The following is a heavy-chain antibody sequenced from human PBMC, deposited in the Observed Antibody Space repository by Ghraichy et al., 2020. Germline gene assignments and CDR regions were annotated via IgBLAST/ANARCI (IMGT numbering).Heavy chain of an antibody. CDR3: ASCAEREVYFDL. D-gene: IGHD1-26*01. Sequence: SETLSLTCTVSGGSISSSSYYWGWIRQPPGKGLEWIGSIYYSGSTYYNPSLKSRVTISVDTSKNQFSLKLSSVTAADTAVYYCASCAEREVYFDLWGRGTLVTVSS. CDR2: IYYSGST. J-gene: IGHJ2*01. CDR1: GGSISSSSYY. V-gene: IGHV4-39*07.